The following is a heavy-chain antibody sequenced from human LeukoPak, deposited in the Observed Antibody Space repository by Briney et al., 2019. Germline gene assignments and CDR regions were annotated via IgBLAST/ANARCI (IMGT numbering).Heavy chain of an antibody. CDR3: ARGPRLGYSSSFAGTDFDY. CDR2: IYTSGST. CDR1: GGSISSYY. J-gene: IGHJ4*02. V-gene: IGHV4-4*07. D-gene: IGHD6-6*01. Sequence: SETLSLTCTVSGGSISSYYWSWIRQPAGKGLEWVGRIYTSGSTNYNASLKSRVSMSVDTSKNQFSLKLSSVTAADTAVYYCARGPRLGYSSSFAGTDFDYWGQGTLVTVSS.